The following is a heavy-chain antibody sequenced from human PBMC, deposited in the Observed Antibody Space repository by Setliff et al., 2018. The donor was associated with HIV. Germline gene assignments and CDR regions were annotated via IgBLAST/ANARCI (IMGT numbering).Heavy chain of an antibody. V-gene: IGHV4-61*02. CDR2: VYITGMT. CDR3: ARDRYAGEIDY. J-gene: IGHJ4*02. Sequence: SETLSLTCTVSGGSIRNGNYYWNWIRQPAGKGLEWIGRVYITGMTNYNPSLKSRVTISLDTSKSQFSLKLSSVTAADTAVYYCARDRYAGEIDYWGQGTLVTVSS. CDR1: GGSIRNGNYY. D-gene: IGHD3-10*01.